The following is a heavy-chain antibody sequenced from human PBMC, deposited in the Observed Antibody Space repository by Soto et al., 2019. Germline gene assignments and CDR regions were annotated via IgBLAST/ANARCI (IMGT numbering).Heavy chain of an antibody. CDR2: ISYNGRNT. J-gene: IGHJ4*02. CDR3: ARETQAFEY. CDR1: GFNFGDYA. V-gene: IGHV3-30-3*01. Sequence: VPNAAAGFNFGDYARRRVRKAPGKGLEWVAVISYNGRNTYYADSVKGRFTISRDNSRNTLYLQMNSLRAEDTAVYYFARETQAFEYWGQGTLVTVSS.